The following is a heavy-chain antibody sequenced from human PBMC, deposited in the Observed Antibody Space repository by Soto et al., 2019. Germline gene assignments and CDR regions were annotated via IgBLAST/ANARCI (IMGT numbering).Heavy chain of an antibody. Sequence: EVQLVESGGGLVQPGGSLRLSCAASGFTVSSYWMSWVRQAPGKGLEWVANIKQDGSEKYYVDSVKGRFTISRDNAKNSLYLQMNSLRAEDTAVYYCAREYCSGGSCYSSTELGFDYWGQGTLVTVSS. V-gene: IGHV3-7*01. J-gene: IGHJ4*02. D-gene: IGHD2-15*01. CDR3: AREYCSGGSCYSSTELGFDY. CDR1: GFTVSSYW. CDR2: IKQDGSEK.